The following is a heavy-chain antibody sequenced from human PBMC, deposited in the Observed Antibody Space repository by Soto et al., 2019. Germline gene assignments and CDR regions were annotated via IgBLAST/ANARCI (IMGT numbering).Heavy chain of an antibody. V-gene: IGHV3-23*01. CDR3: VNDDSIVSLLYFDI. Sequence: EEQLLESGGGLIQPGGSLRLACAASGFTFSSYAMTWVRQAPGKGLEWVSSISFSDGGTYYADSVKGRITIPSANSEHTLLLRLSSWRVQGTAVFYLVNDDSIVSLLYFDIWGRGTLVSVSS. J-gene: IGHJ2*01. CDR1: GFTFSSYA. CDR2: ISFSDGGT. D-gene: IGHD2-21*01.